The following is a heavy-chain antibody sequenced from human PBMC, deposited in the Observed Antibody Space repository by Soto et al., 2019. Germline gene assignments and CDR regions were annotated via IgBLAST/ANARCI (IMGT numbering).Heavy chain of an antibody. Sequence: QVQLVESGGDVDQPGRSLRLSCAASGFTFSSYGMHWVRQSPGKGLEWVAVIWYDGSNKYYADSVKGRFTISRDNSKNALYLQMNSLRAEDTAVYYCARALATGGLDYWGQGTLVTVSS. CDR3: ARALATGGLDY. J-gene: IGHJ4*02. V-gene: IGHV3-33*01. CDR1: GFTFSSYG. CDR2: IWYDGSNK. D-gene: IGHD3-16*01.